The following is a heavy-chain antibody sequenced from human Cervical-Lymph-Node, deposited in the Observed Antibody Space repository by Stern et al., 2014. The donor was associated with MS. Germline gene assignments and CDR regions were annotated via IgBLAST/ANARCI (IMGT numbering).Heavy chain of an antibody. CDR2: ISYGGSNK. V-gene: IGHV3-30-3*01. CDR1: GFTFSSYA. D-gene: IGHD3-3*01. Sequence: VQLVESGGGVVQPGRSLRLSCAASGFTFSSYAMHWVRQAPGKGLEWVAVISYGGSNKYYADSAKGRFPISRYNSKNTLYLQMNSLRAEDTAVYYCARANYDFWSGYPDFHYYGMDVWGQGTTVTFSS. CDR3: ARANYDFWSGYPDFHYYGMDV. J-gene: IGHJ6*02.